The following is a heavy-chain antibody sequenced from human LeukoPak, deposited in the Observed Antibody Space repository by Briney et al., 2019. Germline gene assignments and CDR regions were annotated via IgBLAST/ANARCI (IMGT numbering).Heavy chain of an antibody. Sequence: PSETLSLTCAVYGGSFSGYYWSWIRQPPGKGLEWIGEINHSGSTNYNPSLKSRVTISVDTSKNQFSLKLSSVTAADTAVYYCARGYSSSWFANYFDYWAQGTLVTVSS. J-gene: IGHJ4*02. CDR3: ARGYSSSWFANYFDY. CDR2: INHSGST. CDR1: GGSFSGYY. D-gene: IGHD6-13*01. V-gene: IGHV4-34*01.